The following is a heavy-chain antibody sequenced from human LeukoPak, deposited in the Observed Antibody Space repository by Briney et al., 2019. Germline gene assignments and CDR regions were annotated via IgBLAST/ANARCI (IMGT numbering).Heavy chain of an antibody. V-gene: IGHV3-9*01. CDR3: ASWIGSPVGFDS. CDR1: GSSFGDYA. CDR2: ISWDSGII. Sequence: GGSLRLSCAASGSSFGDYAMHWVRLAPGKGLEWVSGISWDSGIIGYADSVKGRFTISRDNAKNSLYLQMSSLRAEDTALYYCASWIGSPVGFDSWGQGTLVTVSS. J-gene: IGHJ4*02. D-gene: IGHD6-13*01.